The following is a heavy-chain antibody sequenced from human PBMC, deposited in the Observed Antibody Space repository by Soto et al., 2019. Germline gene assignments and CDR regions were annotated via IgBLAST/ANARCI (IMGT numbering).Heavy chain of an antibody. D-gene: IGHD1-26*01. CDR3: AKAPRGFWYSGSYYVDY. Sequence: GGSLRLSCAASGFTFSSYAMSWVRQAPGKGLEWVSAISGSGGSTYYADSVKGRFTISRDNSKNTLYLQMNSLRAEDTAVYYCAKAPRGFWYSGSYYVDYWGQGTLVTVSS. J-gene: IGHJ4*02. CDR2: ISGSGGST. V-gene: IGHV3-23*01. CDR1: GFTFSSYA.